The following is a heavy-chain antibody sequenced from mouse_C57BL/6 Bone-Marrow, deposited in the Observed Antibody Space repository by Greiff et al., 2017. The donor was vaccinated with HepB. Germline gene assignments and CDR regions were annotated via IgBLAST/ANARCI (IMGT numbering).Heavy chain of an antibody. J-gene: IGHJ2*01. CDR1: GFNIKDDY. CDR3: ISVYYSNHYFDY. CDR2: IDPENGDT. D-gene: IGHD2-5*01. V-gene: IGHV14-4*01. Sequence: EVQLVESGAELVRPGASVKLSCTASGFNIKDDYMHWVKQRPEQGLEWIGWIDPENGDTEYASKFQGKATITADTSSNTAYLQLSSLTSEDTAVYYCISVYYSNHYFDYWGQGTTLTVSS.